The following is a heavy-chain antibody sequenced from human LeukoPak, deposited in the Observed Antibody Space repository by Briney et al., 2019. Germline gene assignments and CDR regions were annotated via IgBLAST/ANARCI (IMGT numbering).Heavy chain of an antibody. CDR1: GGSFSGYY. CDR3: ARRGSAWQEDV. J-gene: IGHJ6*02. D-gene: IGHD2-15*01. CDR2: INHSGST. V-gene: IGHV4-34*01. Sequence: SETLSLTCAVYGGSFSGYYWSWVRQPPGKGLEWIGEINHSGSTNYNPSLKSRVTISVDTSKNQFSLKLSSVTAADTAVYYCARRGSAWQEDVWGQGTTVTVSS.